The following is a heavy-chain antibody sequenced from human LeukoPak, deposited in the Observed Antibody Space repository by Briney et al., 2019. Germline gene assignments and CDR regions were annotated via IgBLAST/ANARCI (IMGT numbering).Heavy chain of an antibody. J-gene: IGHJ6*03. CDR3: ACSDYYYHYMDV. Sequence: SVTVSCKASGCTFSSYAISWVRQAPGQGLEWISSIIPIFGTADYGQKFHGRVTITKDESTSTTYMELSSLTAEYTAVYYCACSDYYYHYMDVWGKETTVTVSS. V-gene: IGHV1-69*05. CDR2: IIPIFGTA. D-gene: IGHD2-15*01. CDR1: GCTFSSYA.